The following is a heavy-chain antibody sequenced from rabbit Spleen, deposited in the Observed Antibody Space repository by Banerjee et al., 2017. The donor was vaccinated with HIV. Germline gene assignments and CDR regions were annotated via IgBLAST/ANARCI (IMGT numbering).Heavy chain of an antibody. Sequence: QSLEESGGDLVKPGASLTLTCTASGVSFSFNSYMCWVRQAPGKGLEWIACIDTASNGFTYFASWAKGRFTISKTSSTTVTLQMTSLTAADTATYFCARDSGSSFSSYGMDLWGQGPSSPS. V-gene: IGHV1S40*01. CDR2: IDTASNGFT. CDR3: ARDSGSSFSSYGMDL. CDR1: GVSFSFNSY. J-gene: IGHJ6*01. D-gene: IGHD8-1*01.